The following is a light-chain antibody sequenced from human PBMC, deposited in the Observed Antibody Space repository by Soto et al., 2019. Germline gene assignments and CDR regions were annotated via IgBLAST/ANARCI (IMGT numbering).Light chain of an antibody. Sequence: QSALTQPASVSGSPGQSITISCTGTSSDVGGYNYVSWYQQHPGKAPKLMIYEVSNRSSGVSNRFSGSKSGNTASLTISGLQAEDEADYYCSSYTSSSLVVFGGGTQLTVL. CDR2: EVS. CDR3: SSYTSSSLVV. J-gene: IGLJ2*01. V-gene: IGLV2-14*01. CDR1: SSDVGGYNY.